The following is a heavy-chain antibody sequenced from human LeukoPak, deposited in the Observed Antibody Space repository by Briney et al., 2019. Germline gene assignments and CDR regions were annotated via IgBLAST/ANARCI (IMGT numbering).Heavy chain of an antibody. CDR3: AREAYCSSTSCGGMDV. CDR1: GYSISSGYY. V-gene: IGHV4-38-2*02. J-gene: IGHJ6*02. Sequence: SETLSLTCTVSGYSISSGYYWGWIRQPPGKGLEWIGSIYHSGSTYYNPSLKSRVTISVDTSKNQFSLKLSSVTAADTAVYYCAREAYCSSTSCGGMDVWGQGTTVTVSS. CDR2: IYHSGST. D-gene: IGHD2-2*01.